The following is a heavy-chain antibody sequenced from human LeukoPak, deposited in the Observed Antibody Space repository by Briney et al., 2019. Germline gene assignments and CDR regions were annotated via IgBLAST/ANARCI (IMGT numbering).Heavy chain of an antibody. CDR1: GYSFTSYW. CDR3: ARQLGGWYGNGVDY. V-gene: IGHV5-51*01. Sequence: GESLKISCKGSGYSFTSYWIGWVRQTPGKGVEWMGIIYPGDSDTRYSPSPQGRVTISAAKSISSAYLQWSSLKASDTAMYYCARQLGGWYGNGVDYWGQGTLVTVSS. CDR2: IYPGDSDT. J-gene: IGHJ4*02. D-gene: IGHD6-19*01.